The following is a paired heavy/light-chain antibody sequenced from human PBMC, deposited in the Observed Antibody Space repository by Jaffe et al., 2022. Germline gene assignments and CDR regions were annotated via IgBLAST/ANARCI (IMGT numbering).Heavy chain of an antibody. D-gene: IGHD1-26*01. CDR3: TKGKEGAAVRNDAFDI. J-gene: IGHJ3*02. CDR1: GFTFDDYG. V-gene: IGHV3-9*01. CDR2: ISWNSGIT. Sequence: EVQLVERGGGLVQPGRSLRLSCAASGFTFDDYGMHWVRQAPGKGLEWVSGISWNSGITDYADSVKGRFTISRDNAKNSLYLHMNSLRPEDTALYHCTKGKEGAAVRNDAFDIWGQGTMVTVSS.
Light chain of an antibody. Sequence: SYELTQPPSVSVSPGQTASITCSGDKLGDKYASWYQQKPGHSPVLVIYKDSKRPSGIPERFSGSNSGNTATLTISGTQAIDEADYYCQAWDSNTAVFGGGTKVTVL. V-gene: IGLV3-1*01. CDR3: QAWDSNTAV. J-gene: IGLJ3*02. CDR1: KLGDKY. CDR2: KDS.